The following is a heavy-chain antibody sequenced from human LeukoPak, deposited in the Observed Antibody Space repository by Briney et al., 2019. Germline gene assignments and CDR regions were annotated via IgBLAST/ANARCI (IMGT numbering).Heavy chain of an antibody. V-gene: IGHV4-59*02. CDR1: GGSVSSYY. D-gene: IGHD3-16*01. CDR2: IDYRGNT. Sequence: SETLSLTCAVSGGSVSSYYWSWIRQTPGKGLEWIGYIDYRGNTNYNPSLMSRVTISVDTSKNQFSLKLSSVTAAAPAVYYCARDGVLGGLFVWDYWGQGTLVTVSS. CDR3: ARDGVLGGLFVWDY. J-gene: IGHJ4*02.